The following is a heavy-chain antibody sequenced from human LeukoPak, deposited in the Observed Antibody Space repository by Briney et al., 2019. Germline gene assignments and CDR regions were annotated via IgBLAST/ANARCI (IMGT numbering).Heavy chain of an antibody. J-gene: IGHJ4*02. CDR2: IYPGDSDT. D-gene: IGHD3-10*01. Sequence: GESLKISCKGSGYSFTSYWIGWVRPMPGKGLEWMGIIYPGDSDTRYSPSFQGQVTISADKSISTAYLQWSSLKASDTAMYYCARLGGFYYGSGSPLGYWGQGTLVTVSS. V-gene: IGHV5-51*01. CDR1: GYSFTSYW. CDR3: ARLGGFYYGSGSPLGY.